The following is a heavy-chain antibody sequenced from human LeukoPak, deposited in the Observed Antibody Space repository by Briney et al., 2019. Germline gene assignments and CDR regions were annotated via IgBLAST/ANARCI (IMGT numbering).Heavy chain of an antibody. Sequence: ASVNVSCKASGYTFTSYDINWVRQAPGQGLEWMGWMNPNSGNSGYAQKFQGRVTITRNTSISTAYMELSSLRSEDTAVYYCAAALEYLITISKPYAFDIWDQGTMVTVSS. CDR2: MNPNSGNS. J-gene: IGHJ3*02. V-gene: IGHV1-8*03. D-gene: IGHD3-3*01. CDR1: GYTFTSYD. CDR3: AAALEYLITISKPYAFDI.